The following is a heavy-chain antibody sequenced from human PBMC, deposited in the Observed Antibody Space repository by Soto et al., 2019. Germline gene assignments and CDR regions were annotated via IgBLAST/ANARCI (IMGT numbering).Heavy chain of an antibody. CDR2: IYPFDSDT. CDR1: EYTFTNYW. CDR3: VKVSTSSSKDLSYSYVSMDV. Sequence: PGESLKISCKGSEYTFTNYWIAWVRQRPRRGLEWMGTIYPFDSDTRYSPSFQGHVTFSADKSINTAYLQWSSLKASDTAMYYCVKVSTSSSKDLSYSYVSMDVWGLGTPVTVSS. V-gene: IGHV5-51*01. D-gene: IGHD5-12*01. J-gene: IGHJ6*02.